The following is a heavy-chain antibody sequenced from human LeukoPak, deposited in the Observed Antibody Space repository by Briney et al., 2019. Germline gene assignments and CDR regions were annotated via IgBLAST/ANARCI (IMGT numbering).Heavy chain of an antibody. CDR3: GRDALVGHFSYYYMDV. V-gene: IGHV4-59*11. J-gene: IGHJ6*03. CDR1: GGAIRSHY. Sequence: SETLSLTCTVSGGAIRSHYWTWIRQPPVKGLDWIGDVSNSGSTSYNPSLKSRVTISIDTTKNQFSLKLRSVTAADTAVYYCGRDALVGHFSYYYMDVWGKGTTVTVS. D-gene: IGHD2-21*01. CDR2: VSNSGST.